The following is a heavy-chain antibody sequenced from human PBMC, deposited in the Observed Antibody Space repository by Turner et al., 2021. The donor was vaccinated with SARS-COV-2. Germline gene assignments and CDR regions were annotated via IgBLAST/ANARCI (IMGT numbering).Heavy chain of an antibody. Sequence: GRSLRLSCAASGFTFSSYGMHWVRQAPGKGLEWVAVISYDGSNKYYADSVKGRFTISRDNSKNTLYLQMNSLRAEDTAVYYCAKEQESGGGGSCYDDYYYYYAMDVWGQGTTVTVSS. CDR2: ISYDGSNK. D-gene: IGHD2-15*01. CDR1: GFTFSSYG. J-gene: IGHJ6*02. V-gene: IGHV3-30*18. CDR3: AKEQESGGGGSCYDDYYYYYAMDV.